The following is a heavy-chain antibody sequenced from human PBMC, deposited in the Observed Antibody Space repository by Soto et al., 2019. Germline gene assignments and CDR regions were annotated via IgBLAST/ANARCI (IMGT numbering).Heavy chain of an antibody. D-gene: IGHD5-12*01. V-gene: IGHV1-69*13. CDR2: IIPIFGTA. CDR3: AGDFGSVGGDRWFDP. CDR1: GGTFSSYA. J-gene: IGHJ5*02. Sequence: ASVKVSCKASGGTFSSYAISWVRQAPGQGLEWMGGIIPIFGTANYAQKFQGRVTITADESTSTAYMELSSLRSEDTAVYYCAGDFGSVGGDRWFDPWGQGTLVTVSS.